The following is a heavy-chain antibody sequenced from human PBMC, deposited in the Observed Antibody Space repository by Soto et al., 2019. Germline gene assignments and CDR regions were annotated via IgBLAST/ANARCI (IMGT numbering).Heavy chain of an antibody. J-gene: IGHJ5*02. CDR2: ISSSSSYI. Sequence: GGSLRLSCAASGFTFSSYSMNWVRQAPGKGLEWVSSISSSSSYIYYADSVKGRFTISRDNAKDSLYLQMNSLIAEDMVVYYCARETGYSGYDSWGQGTLVTVSS. CDR1: GFTFSSYS. D-gene: IGHD5-12*01. CDR3: ARETGYSGYDS. V-gene: IGHV3-21*01.